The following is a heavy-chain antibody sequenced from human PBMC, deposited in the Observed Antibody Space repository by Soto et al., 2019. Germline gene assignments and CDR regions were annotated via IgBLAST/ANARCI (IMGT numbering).Heavy chain of an antibody. CDR1: GFTFSDYY. CDR2: ISSSGSTI. J-gene: IGHJ3*02. Sequence: GGSLRLSCAASGFTFSDYYMSWIRQAPEKGLEWVSYISSSGSTIYYADSVKGRFTISRDNAKNSLYLQMNSLRAEDTAVYYCARIADSADYGDYGASGWSDAFDIWGQGTMVTVSS. V-gene: IGHV3-11*01. D-gene: IGHD4-17*01. CDR3: ARIADSADYGDYGASGWSDAFDI.